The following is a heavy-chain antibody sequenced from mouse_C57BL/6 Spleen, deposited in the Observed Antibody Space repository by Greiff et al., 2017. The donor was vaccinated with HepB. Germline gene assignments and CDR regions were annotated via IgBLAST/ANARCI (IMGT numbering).Heavy chain of an antibody. V-gene: IGHV2-9*01. J-gene: IGHJ3*01. D-gene: IGHD1-1*01. CDR1: GFSLTSYC. CDR2: IWGGGST. CDR3: AKRCYGSSSAWFAY. Sequence: VHLVESGPGLVVPSPSLSITCTVSGFSLTSYCVDWVRQPPGQGLEWLGVIWGGGSTNYNSALMSSLTISNDNSKSQVFLKMNSLQTDDTAMYYCAKRCYGSSSAWFAYWGQGTLVTVSA.